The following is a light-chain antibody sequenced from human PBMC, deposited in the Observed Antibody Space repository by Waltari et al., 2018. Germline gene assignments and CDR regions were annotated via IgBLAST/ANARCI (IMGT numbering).Light chain of an antibody. Sequence: EIVMTQSPATLSVSPGERATLSCRASQSVSSNLAWYQQKPGQAPRLLIFGASTSATGIPGRFSGSGSGTEFTLTISSLQSEDFAVYYCQQYNNWLITFGQGTRLEIK. CDR1: QSVSSN. CDR3: QQYNNWLIT. V-gene: IGKV3-15*01. J-gene: IGKJ5*01. CDR2: GAS.